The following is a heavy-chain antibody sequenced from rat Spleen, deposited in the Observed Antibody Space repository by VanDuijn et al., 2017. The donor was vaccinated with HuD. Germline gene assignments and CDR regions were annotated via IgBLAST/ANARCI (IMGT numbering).Heavy chain of an antibody. CDR1: GFTFSNYD. CDR2: ISYDGGIT. J-gene: IGHJ3*01. D-gene: IGHD1-2*01. CDR3: TTRPYYSSLNWFPY. Sequence: EVQLVESGGGLVQPGRSMKLSCAASGFTFSNYDMAWVRQAPTKCLEWVAYISYDGGITYYRDSVKGRFTISRDNAKSTLYLQMYSLRSEDTATYYCTTRPYYSSLNWFPYWGQGTLVTVSS. V-gene: IGHV5-20*01.